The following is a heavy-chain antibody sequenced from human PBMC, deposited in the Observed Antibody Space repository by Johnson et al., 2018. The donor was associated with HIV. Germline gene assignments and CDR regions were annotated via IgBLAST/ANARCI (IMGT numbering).Heavy chain of an antibody. Sequence: QVQLVESGGGVVRPGGSLRLSCAASGFTFDDYGMSWVRQAPGKGLEWVAVISYDGSNKYYADSVKGRFTISRDNSKNTLYLQMNSLRAEDTAVYYCARDRVDEGVGFDIWGQGTMVTVSS. D-gene: IGHD2-8*01. V-gene: IGHV3-30*03. CDR1: GFTFDDYG. CDR2: ISYDGSNK. CDR3: ARDRVDEGVGFDI. J-gene: IGHJ3*02.